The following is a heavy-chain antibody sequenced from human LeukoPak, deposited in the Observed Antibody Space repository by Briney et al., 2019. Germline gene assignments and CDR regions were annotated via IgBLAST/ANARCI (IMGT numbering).Heavy chain of an antibody. CDR3: ARRARYCSSTSCSDDYYYYYGMDV. CDR1: GGSISSSSYY. CDR2: IYYSGST. V-gene: IGHV4-39*01. Sequence: SETLSLTCTVSGGSISSSSYYWGWIRQPPGKGLEWIGNIYYSGSTYYNPSLKSRVTISVDTSKNQFSLKPSSVTAADTAVYYCARRARYCSSTSCSDDYYYYYGMDVWGQGTTVTVSS. J-gene: IGHJ6*02. D-gene: IGHD2-2*01.